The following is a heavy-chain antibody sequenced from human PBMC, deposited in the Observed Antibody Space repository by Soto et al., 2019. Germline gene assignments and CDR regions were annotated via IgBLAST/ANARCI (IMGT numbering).Heavy chain of an antibody. Sequence: GGSLRLSCAASGFTFSSYGMHWVRQAPGKGLEWVAVIWYDGSNKYYADSVKGRFTISRDNSKNTLYLQMNSLRAEDTAVYYCARGSHTLIAAAGSSDYWGQGTLVTVSS. D-gene: IGHD6-13*01. V-gene: IGHV3-33*01. J-gene: IGHJ4*02. CDR1: GFTFSSYG. CDR2: IWYDGSNK. CDR3: ARGSHTLIAAAGSSDY.